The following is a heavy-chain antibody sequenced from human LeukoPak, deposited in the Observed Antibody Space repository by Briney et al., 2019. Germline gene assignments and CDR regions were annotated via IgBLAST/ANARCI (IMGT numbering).Heavy chain of an antibody. Sequence: PGRSLRLSCVASGFTFSSYAMHWVRQAPGKGLEWVAVISDDGTKEYYADSVKGRFTISRDNSRNTVYTSKSTLFLQMNSLRPEDTAVYYCAKEAAYSYDPYFDYWGQGTLVTVSS. D-gene: IGHD5-18*01. CDR3: AKEAAYSYDPYFDY. V-gene: IGHV3-30-3*01. CDR2: ISDDGTKE. CDR1: GFTFSSYA. J-gene: IGHJ4*02.